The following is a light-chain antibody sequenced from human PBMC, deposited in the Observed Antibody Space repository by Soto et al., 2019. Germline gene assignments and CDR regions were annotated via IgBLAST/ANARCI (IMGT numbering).Light chain of an antibody. CDR2: DAS. J-gene: IGKJ4*01. Sequence: DIQMTQSPSSLSASVGDRVTITCQASQGIRNYLYWYQQKPGKAPNLLIYDASNLRAAVPSRFSASGSGTAFTFTISSLQPKDIATYYYQHYDHLPPLSFGGGTKVEIE. CDR1: QGIRNY. V-gene: IGKV1-33*01. CDR3: QHYDHLPPLS.